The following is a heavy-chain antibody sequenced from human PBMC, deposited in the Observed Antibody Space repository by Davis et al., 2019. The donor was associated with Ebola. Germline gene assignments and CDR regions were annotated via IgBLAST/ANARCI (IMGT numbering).Heavy chain of an antibody. J-gene: IGHJ5*02. CDR1: GFTFSSYG. V-gene: IGHV3-30*18. CDR3: AKDPSAARFFGWFDP. Sequence: GESLKISCAASGFTFSSYGMHWVRQAPGKGLEWVAVISYDGSNKYYADSVKGRFTISGDNSKNTLYLQMNSLRAEDTAVYYCAKDPSAARFFGWFDPWGQGTLVTVSS. D-gene: IGHD6-6*01. CDR2: ISYDGSNK.